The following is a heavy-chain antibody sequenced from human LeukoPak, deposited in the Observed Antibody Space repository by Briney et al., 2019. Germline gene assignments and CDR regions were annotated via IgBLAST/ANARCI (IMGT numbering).Heavy chain of an antibody. V-gene: IGHV3-48*02. CDR2: ISSSSAV. Sequence: GGSLRLSCAASGFTFNIYGMSWVRQAPGKGLEWVSYISSSSAVYYADSVKGRFTISRDNAKNSLYLQMNSLRDEDTAVYYCAKDQGYSGYHFDYWGQGTLVTVSS. D-gene: IGHD5-12*01. CDR3: AKDQGYSGYHFDY. CDR1: GFTFNIYG. J-gene: IGHJ4*02.